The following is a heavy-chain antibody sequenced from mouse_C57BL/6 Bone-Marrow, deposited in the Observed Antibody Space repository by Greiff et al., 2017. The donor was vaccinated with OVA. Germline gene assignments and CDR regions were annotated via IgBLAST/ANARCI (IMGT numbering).Heavy chain of an antibody. J-gene: IGHJ4*01. V-gene: IGHV1-54*01. Sequence: VQLQQSGAELVRPGTSVKVSCKASGYAFTNYLIEWVKQRPGQGLEWIGVINPGSGGTNYNEKFKGKATLTADKSSSTAYMQLSSLTSEDSAVYFCARRRVYYGNHAMDYWGQGTSVTVSS. CDR3: ARRRVYYGNHAMDY. CDR2: INPGSGGT. CDR1: GYAFTNYL. D-gene: IGHD2-1*01.